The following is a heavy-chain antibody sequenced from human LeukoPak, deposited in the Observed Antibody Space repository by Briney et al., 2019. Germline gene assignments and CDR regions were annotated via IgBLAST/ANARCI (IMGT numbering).Heavy chain of an antibody. V-gene: IGHV3-23*01. CDR2: ISGSGGST. D-gene: IGHD3-10*01. CDR1: GFIFRSYA. Sequence: GVSLRLSCAASGFIFRSYAMIWVRQAPGKGLEWVSTISGSGGSTYYADSVKGHFTVSRDNSKNTLFLLMNSLRVEDTAIYYCARGSGSSLLEPSFDYWGQGILVTVSS. CDR3: ARGSGSSLLEPSFDY. J-gene: IGHJ4*02.